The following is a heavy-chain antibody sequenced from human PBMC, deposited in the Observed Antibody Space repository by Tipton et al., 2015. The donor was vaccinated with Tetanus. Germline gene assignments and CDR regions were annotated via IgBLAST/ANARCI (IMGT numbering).Heavy chain of an antibody. CDR3: ARGDGYTGLNS. CDR1: GGLITTGGYS. CDR2: IYYTGST. Sequence: TLSLTCTVSGGLITTGGYSWGWIRQPPGKGLEWIGHIYYTGSTDYNPSLKSRVTISADTTKNLFSLKLRSVTAADAAVYFCARGDGYTGLNSWGQGALVAVST. J-gene: IGHJ4*02. V-gene: IGHV4-61*08. D-gene: IGHD5-24*01.